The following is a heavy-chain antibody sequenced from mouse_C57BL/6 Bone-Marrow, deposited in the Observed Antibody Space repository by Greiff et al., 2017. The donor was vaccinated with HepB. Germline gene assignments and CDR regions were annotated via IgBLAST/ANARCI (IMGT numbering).Heavy chain of an antibody. V-gene: IGHV5-9-1*02. D-gene: IGHD3-3*01. Sequence: EVKVVESGEGLVKPGGSLKLSCAASGFTFSSYAMSWVRQTPEKRLEWVAYISSGGDYIYYADTVKGRFTISRDNARNTLYLQMSSLKSEDTAMYYCTIEGHWFAYWGQGTLVTVSA. CDR1: GFTFSSYA. J-gene: IGHJ3*01. CDR3: TIEGHWFAY. CDR2: ISSGGDYI.